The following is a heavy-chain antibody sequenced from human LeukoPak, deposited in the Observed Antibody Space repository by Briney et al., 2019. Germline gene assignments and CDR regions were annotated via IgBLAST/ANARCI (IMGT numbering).Heavy chain of an antibody. J-gene: IGHJ6*03. V-gene: IGHV3-11*04. CDR1: GFTFSDYY. Sequence: GGSLRLSCAASGFTFSDYYMSWIRQAPGKGLEWVSYISSSGSTIYYADSVKGRFTISRDNAKNSLYLQMNSLRAEDTAVYYCARLAVTTFYYYYMDVWGKGTTVTVSS. D-gene: IGHD4-17*01. CDR3: ARLAVTTFYYYYMDV. CDR2: ISSSGSTI.